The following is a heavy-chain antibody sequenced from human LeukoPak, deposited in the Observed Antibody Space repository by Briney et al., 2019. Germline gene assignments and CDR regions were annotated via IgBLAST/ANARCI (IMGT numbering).Heavy chain of an antibody. V-gene: IGHV3-20*04. CDR1: GFTFDDYG. Sequence: GGSLRLSCAASGFTFDDYGMSWVRQAPGKGLEWVSGINWNGGSTGYADSVKGRFTISRDNAKNSLYLQMNSLRAEDTALYYCARDRGSGSYYDWGYYMDVWGKGTTVTVSS. D-gene: IGHD3-10*01. CDR2: INWNGGST. CDR3: ARDRGSGSYYDWGYYMDV. J-gene: IGHJ6*03.